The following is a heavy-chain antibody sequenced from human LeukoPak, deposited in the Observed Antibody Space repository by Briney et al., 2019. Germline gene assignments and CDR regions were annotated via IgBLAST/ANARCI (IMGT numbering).Heavy chain of an antibody. CDR2: VSYGGST. Sequence: SETLSLTCTVSFGSFSSNTYFWGWIRQPPGKGLEWIGSVSYGGSTHYNPSHKSRVTISIDRSKNQFSLKLTSVTAADTAVYYCARDVHISGNYYRLDYWGQGTLVTVSS. CDR1: FGSFSSNTYF. J-gene: IGHJ4*02. CDR3: ARDVHISGNYYRLDY. D-gene: IGHD3-10*01. V-gene: IGHV4-39*07.